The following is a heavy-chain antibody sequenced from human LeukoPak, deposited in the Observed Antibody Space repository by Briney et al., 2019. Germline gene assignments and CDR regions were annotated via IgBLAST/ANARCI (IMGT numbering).Heavy chain of an antibody. CDR3: ARGPGSSSWYTYPAGGWFDP. J-gene: IGHJ5*02. Sequence: SETLSLTCAVYGGSFSGYYWSWIRQPPGKGLEWIGEINHSGSTNYNPSLKSRVTISVDTSKNQFSLKLNSVTAADTAVYYCARGPGSSSWYTYPAGGWFDPWGQGTLVTVSS. CDR1: GGSFSGYY. CDR2: INHSGST. D-gene: IGHD6-13*01. V-gene: IGHV4-34*01.